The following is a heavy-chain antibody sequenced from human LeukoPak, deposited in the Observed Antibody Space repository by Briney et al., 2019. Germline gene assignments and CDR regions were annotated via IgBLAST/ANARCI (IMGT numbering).Heavy chain of an antibody. CDR1: GGTFISYA. V-gene: IGHV1-69*01. CDR3: ARVGSWQYNWFDP. Sequence: SVKVSCKASGGTFISYAISWVRQAPGQGLEWMGGIIPIFGTANYAQKFQGRVTITADESTSTAYMELSSLRSEDTAVYYCARVGSWQYNWFDPWGQGTLVTVSS. D-gene: IGHD6-13*01. CDR2: IIPIFGTA. J-gene: IGHJ5*02.